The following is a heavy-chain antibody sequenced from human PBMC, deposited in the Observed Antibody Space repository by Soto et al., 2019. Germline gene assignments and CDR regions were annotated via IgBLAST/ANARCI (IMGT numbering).Heavy chain of an antibody. J-gene: IGHJ6*02. CDR2: ISYDGSNK. CDR1: GFTFSSYA. Sequence: TVVSLSLSCAASGFTFSSYAMHWVRQAPGKGLEWVAVISYDGSNKYYADSVKGRFTISRDNSKNTLYLQMNSLRAEDTAVYYCASGRLRLTYYYYGMDVWGQGTTVTVS. CDR3: ASGRLRLTYYYYGMDV. D-gene: IGHD5-12*01. V-gene: IGHV3-30-3*01.